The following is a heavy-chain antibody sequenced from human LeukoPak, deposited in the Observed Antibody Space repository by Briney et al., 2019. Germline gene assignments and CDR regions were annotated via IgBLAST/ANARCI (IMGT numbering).Heavy chain of an antibody. CDR2: MNPNSGNT. V-gene: IGHV1-8*01. J-gene: IGHJ4*02. D-gene: IGHD3-9*01. Sequence: ASVKVSCKASGYTFTSYDINWVRQATGQGLEWMGWMNPNSGNTGYAQKFQGRVTMTRNTSISTAYMELSSLRSEDTAVYYCARGTLVLRYFDWFPNDYWGQGTLVTVSS. CDR3: ARGTLVLRYFDWFPNDY. CDR1: GYTFTSYD.